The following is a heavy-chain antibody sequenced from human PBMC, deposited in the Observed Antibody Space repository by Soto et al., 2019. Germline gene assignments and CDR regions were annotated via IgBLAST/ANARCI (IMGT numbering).Heavy chain of an antibody. D-gene: IGHD2-21*02. V-gene: IGHV3-23*01. Sequence: GGSLRLSCAASGFTFSSYAMSWVRQAPGKGLEWVSAISGSGGSTYYADSVKGRFTISRDNSKNTLYLQMNSLRAEDTAVYYCAKVGLGVTYGGNSGDYFDYWGQGTLVTVSS. CDR2: ISGSGGST. J-gene: IGHJ4*02. CDR1: GFTFSSYA. CDR3: AKVGLGVTYGGNSGDYFDY.